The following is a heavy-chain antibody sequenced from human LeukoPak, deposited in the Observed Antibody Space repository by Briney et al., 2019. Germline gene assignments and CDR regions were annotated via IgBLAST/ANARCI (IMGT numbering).Heavy chain of an antibody. CDR2: NNPNSGGT. Sequence: ASVKVSCKASGYAFTGYYLHWVRQAPGQGLEWMGWNNPNSGGTNYAQKFQGRVTVTRDTSISTAYMELTSLRSDDTAFYYCARFDSSGEHFQQWGQGTLVTVSS. CDR1: GYAFTGYY. D-gene: IGHD3-22*01. V-gene: IGHV1-2*02. J-gene: IGHJ1*01. CDR3: ARFDSSGEHFQQ.